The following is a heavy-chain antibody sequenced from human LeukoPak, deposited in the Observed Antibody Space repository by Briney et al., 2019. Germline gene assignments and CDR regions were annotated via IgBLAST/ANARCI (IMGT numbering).Heavy chain of an antibody. V-gene: IGHV4-34*01. CDR2: INHSGST. Sequence: SETLSLSCAVYVESFSGYYWCWIRQPPGKGLEWIGEINHSGSTNYNPSLKSRVTISVDTSKNQFSLKVRSVTAADTAVYYCARQETGSVRYLHWGQGTLVTVSS. D-gene: IGHD1-1*01. CDR3: ARQETGSVRYLH. CDR1: VESFSGYY. J-gene: IGHJ4*02.